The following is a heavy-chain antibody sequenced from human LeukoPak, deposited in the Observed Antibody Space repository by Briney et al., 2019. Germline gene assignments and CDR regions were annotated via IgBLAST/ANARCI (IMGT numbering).Heavy chain of an antibody. CDR1: GFTFSSYW. J-gene: IGHJ4*02. CDR3: ARWGASIVGALDY. Sequence: GGSLRLSCAASGFTFSSYWMHWVRQAPGQGLLWVSLINTDGSSATYADSVKGRFTISRDNAKNSLYLQMSSLRAEDTAVYYCARWGASIVGALDYWGQGTLVTVSS. D-gene: IGHD1-26*01. V-gene: IGHV3-74*01. CDR2: INTDGSSA.